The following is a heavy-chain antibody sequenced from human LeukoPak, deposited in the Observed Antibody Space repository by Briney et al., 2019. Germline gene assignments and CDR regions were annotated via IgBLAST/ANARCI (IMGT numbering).Heavy chain of an antibody. CDR1: GFTFSSYD. CDR3: ARGHGSGSHPYYLDY. J-gene: IGHJ4*02. Sequence: PGGSLRLSCAASGFTFSSYDMHWVRQATGRGLEWVSSAGITGDTYYPGSVKGRFTISGEDAKNSLYLQMNSLRAGDTAVYYCARGHGSGSHPYYLDYWGQGTLVTVSS. V-gene: IGHV3-13*04. CDR2: AGITGDT. D-gene: IGHD3-10*01.